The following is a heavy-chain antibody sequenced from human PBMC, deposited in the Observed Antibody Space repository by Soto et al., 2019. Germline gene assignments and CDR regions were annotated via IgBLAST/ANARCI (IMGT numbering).Heavy chain of an antibody. CDR2: IYYSGST. J-gene: IGHJ4*02. V-gene: IGHV4-59*01. D-gene: IGHD3-22*01. CDR1: GGSISSYY. Sequence: PSETLYLTCSVSGGSISSYYWSWIRQPPGKGLEWIGYIYYSGSTNYNPSLKSRVTISVDTSKNQFSLKLSSVTAADTAVYYCAREHPPYYYDSSGYYYPSPFDYWGQGTLVTVSS. CDR3: AREHPPYYYDSSGYYYPSPFDY.